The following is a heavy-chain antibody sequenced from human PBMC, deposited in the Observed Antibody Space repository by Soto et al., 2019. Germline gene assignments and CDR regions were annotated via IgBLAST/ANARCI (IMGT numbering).Heavy chain of an antibody. V-gene: IGHV3-33*01. CDR3: ARTEYCSSTSCYPYLGSDY. D-gene: IGHD2-2*01. CDR2: IWYDGSNK. Sequence: GGSLRLSCAASGFTFSSYGMHWVRQAPGKGLEWVAVIWYDGSNKYYADSVKGRFTISRDNSKNTLYLQMNSLRAEDTAVYYCARTEYCSSTSCYPYLGSDYWGQGTLVTVSS. J-gene: IGHJ4*02. CDR1: GFTFSSYG.